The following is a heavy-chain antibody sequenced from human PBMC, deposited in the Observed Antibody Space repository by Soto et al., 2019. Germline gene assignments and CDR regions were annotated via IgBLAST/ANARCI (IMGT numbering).Heavy chain of an antibody. J-gene: IGHJ4*02. D-gene: IGHD3-9*01. CDR1: GYTFTGYY. CDR3: ARSPYYDILTGSGRLGYYFDY. V-gene: IGHV1-2*04. Sequence: ASVKVSCKASGYTFTGYYMHWVRQAPGQGLEWMGWINPNSGGTNYAQKFQGWVTMTRDTSISTAYMELSRLRSDDTAVYYCARSPYYDILTGSGRLGYYFDYWGQGTLVTVSS. CDR2: INPNSGGT.